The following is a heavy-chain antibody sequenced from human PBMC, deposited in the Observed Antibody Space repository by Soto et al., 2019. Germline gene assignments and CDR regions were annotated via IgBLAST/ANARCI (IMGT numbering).Heavy chain of an antibody. CDR2: IHYSGTT. J-gene: IGHJ4*02. CDR3: ARRKWYSSAWYEDL. Sequence: PSETLSLTCTVSGGSVSTTNYYWTWIRQTPGKGPEWIGHIHYSGTTNYKSSLKSRLTISVDRSKNQFSLKLSSMTAAATAVYSRARRKWYSSAWYEDLWGQGTLITVCS. D-gene: IGHD6-19*01. CDR1: GGSVSTTNYY. V-gene: IGHV4-61*01.